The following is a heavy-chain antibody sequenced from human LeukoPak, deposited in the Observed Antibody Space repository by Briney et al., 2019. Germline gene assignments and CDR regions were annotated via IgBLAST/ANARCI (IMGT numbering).Heavy chain of an antibody. J-gene: IGHJ4*02. CDR2: IKSKTDGGTT. CDR3: TTDSYSSGWD. V-gene: IGHV3-15*01. CDR1: GFTFSNVW. D-gene: IGHD6-19*01. Sequence: GGSLRPSCAASGFTFSNVWMRWVRQAPGKGLEWVGRIKSKTDGGTTDYAAPVKGRFTISRDDSKNTLYLQMNSLKPEETAVYYCTTDSYSSGWDWGQGTLVTVSS.